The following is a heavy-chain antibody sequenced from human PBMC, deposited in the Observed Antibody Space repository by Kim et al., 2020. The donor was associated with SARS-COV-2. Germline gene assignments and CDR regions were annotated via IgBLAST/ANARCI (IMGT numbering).Heavy chain of an antibody. V-gene: IGHV1-69*13. CDR2: IIPIFGTA. CDR3: ASSSSSRAYYDILTGRNYGMDV. D-gene: IGHD3-9*01. CDR1: GGTFSSYA. J-gene: IGHJ6*02. Sequence: SVKVSCKASGGTFSSYAISWVRQAPGQGLEWMGGIIPIFGTANYAQKFQGRVTITADESTSTAYMELSSLRSEDTAVYYCASSSSSRAYYDILTGRNYGMDVWGQGTTVTVSS.